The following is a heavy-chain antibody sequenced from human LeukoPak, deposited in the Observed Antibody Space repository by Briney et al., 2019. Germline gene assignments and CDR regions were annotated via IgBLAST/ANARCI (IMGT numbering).Heavy chain of an antibody. Sequence: GRSLRLSCAASGFTFSSYAMHWVRQAPGKGLEWEAVISYDGSNKYYADSVKGRFTISRDNSKNTLYLQMNSLRAEDTAVYYCARAAQQLVPDGWFDPWGQGTLVTVSS. J-gene: IGHJ5*02. D-gene: IGHD6-13*01. V-gene: IGHV3-30*04. CDR2: ISYDGSNK. CDR1: GFTFSSYA. CDR3: ARAAQQLVPDGWFDP.